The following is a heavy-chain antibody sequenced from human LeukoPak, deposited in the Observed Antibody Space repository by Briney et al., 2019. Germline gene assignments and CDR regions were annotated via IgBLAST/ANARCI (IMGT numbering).Heavy chain of an antibody. CDR2: INHSGST. J-gene: IGHJ4*02. V-gene: IGHV4-34*01. CDR3: ARGRFWSGYSPDY. Sequence: SETLSLTCAVYGGSFSGYYWSWIRQPPGKGLEWIGEINHSGSTNYNPSLKSRVTISVDTSKNQFSLKLSSVTAADTAVYYCARGRFWSGYSPDYWGQGTLVTVSS. CDR1: GGSFSGYY. D-gene: IGHD3-3*01.